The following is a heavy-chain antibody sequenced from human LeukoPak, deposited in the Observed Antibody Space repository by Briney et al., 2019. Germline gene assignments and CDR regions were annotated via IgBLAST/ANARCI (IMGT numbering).Heavy chain of an antibody. Sequence: SETLSLTCSVSGAYISSYFWSWIRQPPGKGLEGIAFTYVTGYTNYNPSLKSRVTISLDTSKNQVSLKINSVTAANTEVYYCARHVLFSTSYSYWFDPWGQGTLVTVSS. CDR2: TYVTGYT. J-gene: IGHJ5*02. CDR3: ARHVLFSTSYSYWFDP. CDR1: GAYISSYF. D-gene: IGHD3-10*01. V-gene: IGHV4-59*08.